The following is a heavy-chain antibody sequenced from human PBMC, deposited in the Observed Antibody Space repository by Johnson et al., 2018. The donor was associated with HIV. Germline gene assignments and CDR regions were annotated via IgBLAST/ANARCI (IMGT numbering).Heavy chain of an antibody. Sequence: EVQLVESGGGVVRPGGSLRLSCAASGFTFDDYGMSWVRQAPGKGLEWLANIKEDGNEEYYLDSLKGRFTISRDNAKNSLYLQMDNLRAEDTALYNCARGSTGAFDIWGQGTMVTVSS. CDR1: GFTFDDYG. D-gene: IGHD4-17*01. V-gene: IGHV3-7*03. J-gene: IGHJ3*02. CDR3: ARGSTGAFDI. CDR2: IKEDGNEE.